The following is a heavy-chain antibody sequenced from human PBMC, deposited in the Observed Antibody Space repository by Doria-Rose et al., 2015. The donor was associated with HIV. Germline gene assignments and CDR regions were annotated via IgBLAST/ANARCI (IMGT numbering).Heavy chain of an antibody. CDR2: IFSYDER. D-gene: IGHD6-13*01. Sequence: QVTLKESGPVLVKPTETLTLTCTVSGVSLSSPGMGVSWIRQPPGKALEWLANIFSYDERSYKTSLKSRLTISSGTSKSQLVLTMTDMDPVDTATYYCARIKSSRWYHKYYIDFWGQGTLVIVSA. CDR3: ARIKSSRWYHKYYIDF. J-gene: IGHJ4*02. V-gene: IGHV2-26*01. CDR1: GVSLSSPGMG.